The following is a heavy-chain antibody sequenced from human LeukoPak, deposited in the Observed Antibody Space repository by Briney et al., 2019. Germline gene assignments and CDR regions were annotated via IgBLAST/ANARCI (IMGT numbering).Heavy chain of an antibody. CDR3: ARVRCSGGSCPYYYYYYYMDV. Sequence: PSETLSLTCTVSGGSFSSSSYYWAWIRQPPGKGLEWIGSIHYSGSTYYNPSLQSRVTISIDTSKNQFSLKLRFVTAADTAVYYCARVRCSGGSCPYYYYYYYMDVWGKGTTVTVSS. CDR1: GGSFSSSSYY. V-gene: IGHV4-39*07. CDR2: IHYSGST. D-gene: IGHD2-15*01. J-gene: IGHJ6*03.